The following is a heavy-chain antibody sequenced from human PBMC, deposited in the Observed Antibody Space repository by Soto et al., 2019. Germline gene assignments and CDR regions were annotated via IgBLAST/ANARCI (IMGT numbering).Heavy chain of an antibody. Sequence: QVQLVQSGAEVKKPGSSVKVSCRASGGTFSKFVVSWVRQAPGQGLEWMGGIIPLFGTTNYAQKFQGRVTITAVKSTTTAYMELSSLRSDDTAVYYCASREGVAGPATYISPGYYFDCWGQGTLVTVSS. D-gene: IGHD2-15*01. CDR2: IIPLFGTT. CDR3: ASREGVAGPATYISPGYYFDC. CDR1: GGTFSKFV. V-gene: IGHV1-69*06. J-gene: IGHJ4*02.